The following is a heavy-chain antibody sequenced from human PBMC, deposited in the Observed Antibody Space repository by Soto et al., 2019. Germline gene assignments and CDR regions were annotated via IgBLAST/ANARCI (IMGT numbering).Heavy chain of an antibody. CDR2: IFNTETT. CDR3: ARAPALYHFDY. J-gene: IGHJ4*02. D-gene: IGHD2-2*02. Sequence: PSETLSLTCAVYDGSFSGYYWSWIRQPPGKELEWIGYIFNTETTSYNPSLKSRVTISVDTSRNQFSLKLSSVTAADTAVYYCARAPALYHFDYWGQGTLVTVSS. V-gene: IGHV4-34*11. CDR1: DGSFSGYY.